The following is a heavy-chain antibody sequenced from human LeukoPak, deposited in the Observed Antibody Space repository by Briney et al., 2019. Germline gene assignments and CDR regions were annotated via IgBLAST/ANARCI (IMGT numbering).Heavy chain of an antibody. CDR3: AREYSSRHHRTAGY. CDR2: IYPGDSDT. V-gene: IGHV5-51*01. CDR1: GYSFTSYW. J-gene: IGHJ4*02. Sequence: PGESLQISCQGSGYSFTSYWIGWVRQMPGKGQEWMGIIYPGDSDTRYSPSFQGQVTISADKSISTAYLQWSGLKASDTAMYYCAREYSSRHHRTAGYWGQGTLVTVSS. D-gene: IGHD6-13*01.